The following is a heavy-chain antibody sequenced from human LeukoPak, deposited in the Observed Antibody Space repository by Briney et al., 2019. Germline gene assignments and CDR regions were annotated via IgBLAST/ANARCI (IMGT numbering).Heavy chain of an antibody. D-gene: IGHD1-26*01. CDR2: IIPIFGTA. CDR3: ATIVGATARAFDY. Sequence: SVKVSCKASGGTFSSYAISWVRQAPGQGLEWMGGIIPIFGTANYAQKFQGRVTIATDESTSTAYMELSSLRSEDTAVYYCATIVGATARAFDYWGQGTLVTVSS. J-gene: IGHJ4*02. CDR1: GGTFSSYA. V-gene: IGHV1-69*05.